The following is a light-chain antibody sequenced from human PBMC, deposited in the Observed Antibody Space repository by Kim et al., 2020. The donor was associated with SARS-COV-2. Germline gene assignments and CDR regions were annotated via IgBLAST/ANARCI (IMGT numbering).Light chain of an antibody. J-gene: IGKJ2*01. CDR2: KAS. V-gene: IGKV1-5*03. Sequence: ASVGDRVTSTCRASQSISSWLAWYQQKPGKAPKLLIYKASSLESGVPSRFSGSGSGTEFTLTISSLQPDDFATYYCQQYNSYPYTFGQGTKLEI. CDR3: QQYNSYPYT. CDR1: QSISSW.